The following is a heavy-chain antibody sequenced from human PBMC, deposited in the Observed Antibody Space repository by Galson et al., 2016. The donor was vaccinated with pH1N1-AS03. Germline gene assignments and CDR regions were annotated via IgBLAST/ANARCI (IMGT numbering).Heavy chain of an antibody. V-gene: IGHV4-4*07. D-gene: IGHD3-3*01. Sequence: LSLTCTVSGGSISTYFWSWIRQPAGKGLEWIGHIHTSGSTNYSPSLKSRVIMSVDTSKNHFSLNLTSVTAADTAVYYCARGLLEWPYYFVYWGQGTLVTVSS. J-gene: IGHJ4*02. CDR2: IHTSGST. CDR1: GGSISTYF. CDR3: ARGLLEWPYYFVY.